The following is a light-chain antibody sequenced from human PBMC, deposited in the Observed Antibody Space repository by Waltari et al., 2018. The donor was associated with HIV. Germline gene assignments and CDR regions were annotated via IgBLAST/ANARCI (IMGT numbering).Light chain of an antibody. Sequence: QSALTQPPSASGSPGQSVTISCTGTSSEVGGYNYVSWYQQHPVKAPKLMIYEVSKRPSGGPSRFSGSMSGNTAALTVSGLQAEDEADYYCSSYAGSNNLLFGGGTKLTVL. V-gene: IGLV2-8*01. CDR1: SSEVGGYNY. CDR2: EVS. J-gene: IGLJ2*01. CDR3: SSYAGSNNLL.